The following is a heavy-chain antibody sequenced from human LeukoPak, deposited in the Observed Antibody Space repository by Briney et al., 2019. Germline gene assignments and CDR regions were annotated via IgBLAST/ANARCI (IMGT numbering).Heavy chain of an antibody. J-gene: IGHJ2*01. V-gene: IGHV4-34*01. CDR2: ISHSGST. CDR1: GGPFSGYY. Sequence: SETLSLTCAVYGGPFSGYYWSWIRQPPGKGLEWIGEISHSGSTNYNPSLKSRVTISVDTSKNQFSLKLSSVTAADTAVYYCARRLDLWGRGTLVTVSS. CDR3: ARRLDL.